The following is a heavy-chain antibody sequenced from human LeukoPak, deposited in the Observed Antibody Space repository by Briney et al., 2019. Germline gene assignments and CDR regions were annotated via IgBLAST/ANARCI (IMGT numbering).Heavy chain of an antibody. Sequence: PGRSLRLSCAASVFTFSSYGMHWVRQAPGKGLEWVAVIWYDGSNKYYADSVKGRFTISRDNSKNTLYLQMNSLRAEDTAVYYCARDQGGVWFGELGADYWGQGTLVTVSS. J-gene: IGHJ4*02. CDR1: VFTFSSYG. CDR2: IWYDGSNK. CDR3: ARDQGGVWFGELGADY. D-gene: IGHD3-10*01. V-gene: IGHV3-33*01.